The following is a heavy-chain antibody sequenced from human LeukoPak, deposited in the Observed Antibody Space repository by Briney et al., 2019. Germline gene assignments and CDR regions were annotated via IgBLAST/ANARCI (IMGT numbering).Heavy chain of an antibody. D-gene: IGHD3-22*01. Sequence: GGSLRLSCAASGFTFSSYAMTWVRQAPGEGLEWVSAISGGSGGTTHYADSVKGRFTISRDNSKNTLYLQMSSLRAEDTAVYYCAKNYYDSSGYFDYWGQGTLVTVSS. CDR1: GFTFSSYA. V-gene: IGHV3-23*01. CDR3: AKNYYDSSGYFDY. J-gene: IGHJ4*02. CDR2: ISGGSGGTT.